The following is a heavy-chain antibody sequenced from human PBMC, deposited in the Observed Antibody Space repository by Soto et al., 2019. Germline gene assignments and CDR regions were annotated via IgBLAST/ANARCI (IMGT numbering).Heavy chain of an antibody. CDR1: GGSFSGYY. J-gene: IGHJ6*03. CDR2: INHSGST. V-gene: IGHV4-34*01. CDR3: ARDRITIFGSYYYYMDV. D-gene: IGHD3-3*01. Sequence: SETLSLTCAVYGGSFSGYYWSWIRQPPGKGLEWIGEINHSGSTNYNSSLKSRVTISVDTSKNQFSPKLSSVTAADTAVYYCARDRITIFGSYYYYMDVWGKGTTVTVSS.